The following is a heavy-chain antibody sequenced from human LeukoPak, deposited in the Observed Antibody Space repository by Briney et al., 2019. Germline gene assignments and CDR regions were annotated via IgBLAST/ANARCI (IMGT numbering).Heavy chain of an antibody. Sequence: GGSLRLSCVASGFTFGKYWMSWVRQAPGKGLEWVSSISSSSSYIYYADSVKGRFTISRDNAKNSLYLQMNSLRAEDTAVYYCARDRGYYDSSGYYEADYWGQGTLVTVSS. CDR3: ARDRGYYDSSGYYEADY. V-gene: IGHV3-21*01. CDR2: ISSSSSYI. CDR1: GFTFGKYW. D-gene: IGHD3-22*01. J-gene: IGHJ4*02.